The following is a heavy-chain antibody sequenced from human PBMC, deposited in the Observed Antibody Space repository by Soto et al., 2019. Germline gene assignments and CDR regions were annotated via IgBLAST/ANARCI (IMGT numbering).Heavy chain of an antibody. V-gene: IGHV3-11*01. CDR3: ARSFYP. CDR2: ISSSGSTI. Sequence: GGSLRLSCAASGFTFSDYYMSWIRQAPGKGLEWVSYISSSGSTIYYADSVKGRFTISRDMSKNHLSLTLTSVTAADTAVYYCARSFYPWGQGTLVTVSS. J-gene: IGHJ5*02. CDR1: GFTFSDYY. D-gene: IGHD3-3*01.